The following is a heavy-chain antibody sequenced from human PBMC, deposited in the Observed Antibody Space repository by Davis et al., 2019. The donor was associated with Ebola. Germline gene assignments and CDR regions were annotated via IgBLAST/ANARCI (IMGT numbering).Heavy chain of an antibody. J-gene: IGHJ5*02. CDR2: IYYSGST. D-gene: IGHD4-23*01. CDR3: ARHTSYGGKTWFDP. V-gene: IGHV4-59*08. CDR1: GGSISTYY. Sequence: SETLSLTCTVSGGSISTYYWSWIRQPPGKGLEWIAYIYYSGSTNYNPSLKSRATVLVDTLENQFSLRLTSVTAADTALYYCARHTSYGGKTWFDPWGQGTLVTVSS.